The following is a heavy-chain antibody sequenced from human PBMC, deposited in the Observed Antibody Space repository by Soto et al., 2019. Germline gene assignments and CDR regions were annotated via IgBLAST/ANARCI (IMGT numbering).Heavy chain of an antibody. CDR3: ARDPGLRNGMSA. CDR1: GFNVNSDY. Sequence: EVQVVESGGDLVQPGGSLRLSCAASGFNVNSDYMNWVRQAPGKGLEWVSVIYSDGSTYYADSAKGRFSISRDNSKNMLNLEMSSLRAEDTAVYYCARDPGLRNGMSAWGQGTTVTVSS. CDR2: IYSDGST. J-gene: IGHJ6*02. V-gene: IGHV3-66*01.